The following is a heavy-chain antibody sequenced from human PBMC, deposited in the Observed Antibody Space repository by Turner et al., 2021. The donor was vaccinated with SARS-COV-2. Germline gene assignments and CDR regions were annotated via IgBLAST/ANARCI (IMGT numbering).Heavy chain of an antibody. CDR3: ARGRDDYIWGSPTPTYYFDY. CDR1: GGSFSGYY. Sequence: QVQLQQWGAGLLKPSETLSLTCAVYGGSFSGYYWSFIRQPPGKGLKWIGEINHSGNTNYNPSLQSRVITSVDTSKNHFSLKLTSVTAADTAVYYCARGRDDYIWGSPTPTYYFDYWGQGTLVTVSS. J-gene: IGHJ4*02. D-gene: IGHD3-16*01. CDR2: INHSGNT. V-gene: IGHV4-34*01.